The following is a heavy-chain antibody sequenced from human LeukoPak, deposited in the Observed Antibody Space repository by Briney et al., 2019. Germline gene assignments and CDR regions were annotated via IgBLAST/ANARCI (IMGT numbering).Heavy chain of an antibody. V-gene: IGHV3-23*01. CDR1: GFTFSTYV. CDR2: ISVSGSNT. J-gene: IGHJ4*02. D-gene: IGHD3-22*01. Sequence: GGSLRLSCAASGFTFSTYVMVWVRRAPEKGLEWVSSISVSGSNTFYTDSVKGRFTISRDNSKNTLYLQMNSLRAEDTAVYYCAKGGSGYYYGVYYWGQGTMVTVSS. CDR3: AKGGSGYYYGVYY.